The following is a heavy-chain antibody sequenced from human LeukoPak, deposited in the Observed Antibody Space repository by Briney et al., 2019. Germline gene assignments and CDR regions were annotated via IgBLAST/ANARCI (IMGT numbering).Heavy chain of an antibody. CDR1: GGTFSSYA. CDR2: IIPIFGTA. J-gene: IGHJ5*02. D-gene: IGHD2-15*01. Sequence: SVKVSCKASGGTFSSYAISWVRQAPGQGLEWMGGIIPIFGTANYTQKFQGRVTMTEDTSTDTAYMELSSLRSEDTAVYYCATRYCGGGDCYSWFDPWGQGTLVTVSS. V-gene: IGHV1-69*06. CDR3: ATRYCGGGDCYSWFDP.